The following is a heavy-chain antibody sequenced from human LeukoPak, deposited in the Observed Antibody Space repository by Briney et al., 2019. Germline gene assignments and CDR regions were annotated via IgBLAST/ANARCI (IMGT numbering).Heavy chain of an antibody. CDR2: INSGSAGST. CDR3: VGVRYNYGLSAY. D-gene: IGHD5-18*01. CDR1: GLIFINYA. V-gene: IGHV3-23*01. Sequence: PGGSLRLSCVASGLIFINYAMTWVRQAPGKGLGWVSSINSGSAGSTSYADPVRGRSTISRDNSKNMLYLQMNNLRADDTAIYFCVGVRYNYGLSAYWGQGTLVIVSS. J-gene: IGHJ4*02.